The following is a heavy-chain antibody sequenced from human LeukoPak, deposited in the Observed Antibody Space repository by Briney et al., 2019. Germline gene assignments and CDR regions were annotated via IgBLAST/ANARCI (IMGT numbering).Heavy chain of an antibody. Sequence: GGSLRLSCAASGFTFSSYAMSWVRQAPGKGLEWVSAISGSGGSTYYADSVKSRFTISRDNSKNTLYLQMNSLRAEDTAVCYCAKVDGYSSSWALIDYWGQGTLVTVSS. J-gene: IGHJ4*02. CDR3: AKVDGYSSSWALIDY. CDR1: GFTFSSYA. CDR2: ISGSGGST. D-gene: IGHD6-13*01. V-gene: IGHV3-23*01.